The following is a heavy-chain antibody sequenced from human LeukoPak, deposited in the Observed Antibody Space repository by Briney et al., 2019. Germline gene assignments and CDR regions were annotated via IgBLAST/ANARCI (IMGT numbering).Heavy chain of an antibody. J-gene: IGHJ4*02. V-gene: IGHV1-46*01. CDR3: ARGQKPPQLLAPPVY. D-gene: IGHD2-2*01. CDR1: GYTFTSYY. Sequence: ASVKVSCKASGYTFTSYYMNWVRQPPGQGLKWMGIINPSGGSTSYAQKFQGRVTMTRDTSTSTVYMELSSLRSEDTAVYYCARGQKPPQLLAPPVYWGQGTLVTVSS. CDR2: INPSGGST.